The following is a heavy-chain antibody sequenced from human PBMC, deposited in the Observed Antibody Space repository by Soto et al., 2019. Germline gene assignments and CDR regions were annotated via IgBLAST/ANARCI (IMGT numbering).Heavy chain of an antibody. CDR3: ATALYHWNDAAY. CDR1: GHTFTSKF. D-gene: IGHD1-1*01. CDR2: INPSGGAT. V-gene: IGHV1-46*03. Sequence: QVQLVQSGAEVKKPGASVKVSCKASGHTFTSKFMHWVRQVPGQGLEWMGMINPSGGATSYAQSFQGRVTMTRDTSAGTVYMELSNLKSEDTAVFFCATALYHWNDAAYWGQGTLVTVSS. J-gene: IGHJ4*02.